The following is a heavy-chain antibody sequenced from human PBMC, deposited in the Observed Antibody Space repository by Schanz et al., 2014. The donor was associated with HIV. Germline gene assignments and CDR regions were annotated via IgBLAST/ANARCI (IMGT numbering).Heavy chain of an antibody. V-gene: IGHV3-23*04. Sequence: DVQLVESGGSLVQPGGSLRLSCAASGFRFRSYWMSWVRQAPGKGLEWVSSISESGSRSYYADSVNGRFTISRDNSKNTLYLQMTTLRTEDTAVYYCAKPEYDSRGNSQSHFDYWGQGTLVTVSS. CDR3: AKPEYDSRGNSQSHFDY. D-gene: IGHD3-22*01. J-gene: IGHJ4*02. CDR1: GFRFRSYW. CDR2: ISESGSRS.